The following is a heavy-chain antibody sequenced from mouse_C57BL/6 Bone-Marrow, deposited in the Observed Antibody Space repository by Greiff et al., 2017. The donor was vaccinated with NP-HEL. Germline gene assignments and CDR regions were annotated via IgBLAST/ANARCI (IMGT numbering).Heavy chain of an antibody. V-gene: IGHV1-39*01. D-gene: IGHD2-13*01. CDR3: ARGSDVGDFDD. J-gene: IGHJ1*03. Sequence: VQLQQAGPKLVNPGASVEISCKSSCYSFPDSDTNWVKQSDGKSFVWIGVIIPNYGTTSYNQKFKGKATLTVDQSSSTAYMQLNSLTSEDAADYYGARGSDVGDFDDWGTGTTVTVSS. CDR2: IIPNYGTT. CDR1: CYSFPDSD.